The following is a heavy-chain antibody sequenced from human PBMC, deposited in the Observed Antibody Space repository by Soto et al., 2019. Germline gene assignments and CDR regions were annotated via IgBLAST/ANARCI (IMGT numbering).Heavy chain of an antibody. CDR2: ISAYNGNT. D-gene: IGHD4-17*01. CDR3: ASPSGDYGDYGLSLAY. Sequence: QVQLVQSGAEVKKPGASVKVSCKASGYVFTGYGISWVRQAPGQGLEWMAWISAYNGNTKYAQKFQGRVTMTTDASTSTAYLELSSLRSDDTAVYSCASPSGDYGDYGLSLAYWGQGTLVTVSS. J-gene: IGHJ4*02. CDR1: GYVFTGYG. V-gene: IGHV1-18*01.